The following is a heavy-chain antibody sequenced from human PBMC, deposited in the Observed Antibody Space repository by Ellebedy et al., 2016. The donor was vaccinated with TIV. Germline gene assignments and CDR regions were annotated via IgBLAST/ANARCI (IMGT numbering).Heavy chain of an antibody. CDR2: IWYDGSIK. Sequence: PGGSLRLSCAASGFTFSSYGMHWVRQAPGKGLEWVAVIWYDGSIKYYAGSVKGRFTISRDNSKNTLYLQMNSLRAEDTAVYYCARHAVGEGATLEYWGQGTLVTDSS. CDR1: GFTFSSYG. V-gene: IGHV3-33*01. D-gene: IGHD1-26*01. J-gene: IGHJ4*02. CDR3: ARHAVGEGATLEY.